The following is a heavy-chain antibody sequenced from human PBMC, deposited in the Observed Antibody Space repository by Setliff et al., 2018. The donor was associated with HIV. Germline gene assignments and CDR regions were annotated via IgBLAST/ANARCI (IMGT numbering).Heavy chain of an antibody. CDR3: ARHFSVAGDAFDI. V-gene: IGHV5-51*01. CDR2: FYPGDFDI. Sequence: GEPLKISCRGSGYSFTNFWIGWVRQKPGKGLEWMGIFYPGDFDIRYSPSFEGQVTMSGDKSISTAYLKWSSLKASDSAMYYCARHFSVAGDAFDIWGQGTMVTVSS. J-gene: IGHJ3*02. D-gene: IGHD6-19*01. CDR1: GYSFTNFW.